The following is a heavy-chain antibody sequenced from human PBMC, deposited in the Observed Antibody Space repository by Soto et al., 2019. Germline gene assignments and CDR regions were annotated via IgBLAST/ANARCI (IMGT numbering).Heavy chain of an antibody. J-gene: IGHJ6*02. CDR3: ARHSPPGYSSSLNVLDYYYYGMDV. CDR1: GYSFTSYW. V-gene: IGHV5-51*01. D-gene: IGHD6-6*01. CDR2: IYPGDSDT. Sequence: PGESLKISCKGSGYSFTSYWIGWVRQVPGKGLEWMGIIYPGDSDTRYSPSFQGQVTISADKSISTAYLQWSSLKASDTAMYYCARHSPPGYSSSLNVLDYYYYGMDVWGQGTTVTVSS.